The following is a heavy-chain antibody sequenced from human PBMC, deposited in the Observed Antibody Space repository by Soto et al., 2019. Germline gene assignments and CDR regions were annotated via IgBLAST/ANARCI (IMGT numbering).Heavy chain of an antibody. J-gene: IGHJ5*02. D-gene: IGHD3-9*01. CDR3: VKSPGILNGYLDL. CDR1: GFTFSSYA. V-gene: IGHV3-64D*06. CDR2: ISSNGDST. Sequence: GGSLRLSFSASGFTFSSYAMHWVRQAPGKGLEYVSAISSNGDSTYYADSVKGRFTISRDNSWNTLYLQMSSLRAEDTAVYYCVKSPGILNGYLDLWGQGTLVTVSS.